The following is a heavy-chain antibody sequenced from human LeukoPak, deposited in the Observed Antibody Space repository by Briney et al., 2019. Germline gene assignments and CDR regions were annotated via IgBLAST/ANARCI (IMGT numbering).Heavy chain of an antibody. CDR2: INHSGST. CDR1: GGSFSGYY. J-gene: IGHJ4*02. D-gene: IGHD6-13*01. V-gene: IGHV4-34*01. CDR3: ARGPAAAGTFLYYFDY. Sequence: SETLSLTCAVYGGSFSGYYWSWIRQPPGKGLEWIGEINHSGSTDYNPSLKSRVTISVDTSKNQFSLKLSSVTAADTAVYYCARGPAAAGTFLYYFDYWGQGTLVTVSS.